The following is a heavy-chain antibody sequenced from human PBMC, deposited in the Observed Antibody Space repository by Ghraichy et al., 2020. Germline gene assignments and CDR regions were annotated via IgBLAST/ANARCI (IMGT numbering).Heavy chain of an antibody. CDR3: ARRGITGTTIWFDP. D-gene: IGHD1-7*01. V-gene: IGHV4-39*01. Sequence: ESLNISCTVSGGSISSSSYYWGWIRQPPGKGLEWIGSIYYSGSTYYNPSLKSRVTISVDTSKNQFSLKLSSVTAADTAVYYCARRGITGTTIWFDPWGQGTLVTVSS. J-gene: IGHJ5*02. CDR2: IYYSGST. CDR1: GGSISSSSYY.